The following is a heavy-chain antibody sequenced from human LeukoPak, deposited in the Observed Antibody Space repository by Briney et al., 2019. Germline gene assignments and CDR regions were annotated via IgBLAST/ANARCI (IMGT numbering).Heavy chain of an antibody. CDR2: IVVGSGNT. D-gene: IGHD4-17*01. V-gene: IGHV1-58*02. CDR3: ARGDGYYGDYVVY. CDR1: GFTFTSSA. J-gene: IGHJ4*02. Sequence: SVKVSCKASGFTFTSSAMQWVRQARGQRLEWIGWIVVGSGNTNYAQKFQERVTITRDMSTSTAYMVLSSLRSEEQAVYYCARGDGYYGDYVVYWGQGTMVTVSS.